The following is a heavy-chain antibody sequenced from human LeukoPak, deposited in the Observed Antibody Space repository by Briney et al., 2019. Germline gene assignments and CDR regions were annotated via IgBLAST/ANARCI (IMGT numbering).Heavy chain of an antibody. V-gene: IGHV3-23*01. CDR3: ARGVGYSGYVDY. CDR2: ISGSGGST. J-gene: IGHJ4*02. Sequence: PGGSLRLSCAASGFTFSSYAMSWVRQAPGKGLEWVSAISGSGGSTYYADSVKGRFTISRDNSKNTLYLQMDGLRAEDTAVYYCARGVGYSGYVDYWGQGTLVTVSS. CDR1: GFTFSSYA. D-gene: IGHD5-12*01.